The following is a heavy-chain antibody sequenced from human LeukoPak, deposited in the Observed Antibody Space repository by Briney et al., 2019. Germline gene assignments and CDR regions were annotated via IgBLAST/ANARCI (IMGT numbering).Heavy chain of an antibody. CDR3: ARMDDGSGGIDY. CDR2: INHSGST. V-gene: IGHV4-34*01. J-gene: IGHJ4*02. CDR1: GGSFSGYY. D-gene: IGHD6-19*01. Sequence: PSETLSLTCAGYGGSFSGYYWSWIRQPPGKGLEWIGEINHSGSTNYNPSLKSRVTISVDTSKNQFSLKLSSVTAADTAVYYCARMDDGSGGIDYWGQGTLVTVSS.